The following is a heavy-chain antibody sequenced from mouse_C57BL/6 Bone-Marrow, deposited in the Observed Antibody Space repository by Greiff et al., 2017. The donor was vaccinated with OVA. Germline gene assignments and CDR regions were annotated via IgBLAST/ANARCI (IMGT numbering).Heavy chain of an antibody. D-gene: IGHD2-2*01. CDR3: ALMVTGFDY. CDR2: ISYDGSN. J-gene: IGHJ2*01. Sequence: VQLKESGPGLVKPSQSLSLTCSVTGYSITSGYYWNWIRQFPGNKLEWMGYISYDGSNNYNPSLKNRISITRDTSKNQFFLKLNSVTTEDTATYYCALMVTGFDYWGQGTTLTVSS. CDR1: GYSITSGYY. V-gene: IGHV3-6*01.